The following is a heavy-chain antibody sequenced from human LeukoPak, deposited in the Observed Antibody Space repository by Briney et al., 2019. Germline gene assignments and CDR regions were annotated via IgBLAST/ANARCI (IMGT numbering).Heavy chain of an antibody. Sequence: GGSLRLSCAASGLTFSRCWMSWVRQAPGKGLEWVADINQDGSGKYYVDSVKGRFTVSRDSAKNSLYLQMNSLRAEDTAVYYCARDPDHGALDYWGQGTPVTVSS. CDR1: GLTFSRCW. CDR2: INQDGSGK. J-gene: IGHJ4*02. CDR3: ARDPDHGALDY. V-gene: IGHV3-7*01. D-gene: IGHD4-17*01.